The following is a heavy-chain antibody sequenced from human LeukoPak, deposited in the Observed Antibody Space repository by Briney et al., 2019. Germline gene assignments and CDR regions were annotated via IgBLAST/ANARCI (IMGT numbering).Heavy chain of an antibody. V-gene: IGHV3-23*01. J-gene: IGHJ4*02. CDR1: GFTFSSYA. Sequence: PGGSLRLSCAAFGFTFSSYAMTWVRQAPGKGLEWVSSIRGSGDSTYYADSVKGRFTISRDNSKDTLHLQMNSLRLEDTAVYYCARASDRMYDEFWEGYFSSFDFWGQGTLVTVSS. CDR3: ARASDRMYDEFWEGYFSSFDF. CDR2: IRGSGDST. D-gene: IGHD3-3*01.